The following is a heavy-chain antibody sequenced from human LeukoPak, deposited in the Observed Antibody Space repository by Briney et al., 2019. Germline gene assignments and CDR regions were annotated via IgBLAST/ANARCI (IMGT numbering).Heavy chain of an antibody. D-gene: IGHD2-21*02. V-gene: IGHV3-74*01. CDR3: VREYCGGDCYTDF. CDR1: GFTFSLYW. Sequence: GGSLRLSCAASGFTFSLYWMHWVRQTPGKGLVWVSHLNSDGSVTTYADSVKGRFTISRDNAKNTLYLQMNNLKAEDTALYYCVREYCGGDCYTDFWGQGTLVTVSS. CDR2: LNSDGSVT. J-gene: IGHJ4*02.